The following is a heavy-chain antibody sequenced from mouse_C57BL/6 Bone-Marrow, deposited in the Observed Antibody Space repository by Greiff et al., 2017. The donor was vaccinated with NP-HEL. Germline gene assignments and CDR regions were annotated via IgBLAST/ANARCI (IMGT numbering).Heavy chain of an antibody. J-gene: IGHJ3*01. CDR2: IYPGSGNT. Sequence: QVQLQQSGAELVRPGASVKLSCKASGYTFTDYYINWVKQRPGQGLEWIARIYPGSGNTYYNEKFKGKATLTAEKSSSTAYMQLSSLTSEDSAVYFCARGDYEKNWFAYWGQGTLVTVSA. D-gene: IGHD2-4*01. CDR3: ARGDYEKNWFAY. V-gene: IGHV1-76*01. CDR1: GYTFTDYY.